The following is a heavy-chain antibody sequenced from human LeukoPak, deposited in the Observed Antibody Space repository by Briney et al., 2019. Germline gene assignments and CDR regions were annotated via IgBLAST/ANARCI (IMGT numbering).Heavy chain of an antibody. CDR2: IKHSGST. Sequence: SETLSLTCAVYGGSFSGYYWSWIRQPPGKGLEWIGEIKHSGSTNYNPSLKSRVTIAVDASKNQFSLKLSSVNAADTAVYYCASTAGMRDYWGQGTLVTVSS. CDR1: GGSFSGYY. V-gene: IGHV4-34*01. CDR3: ASTAGMRDY. D-gene: IGHD6-19*01. J-gene: IGHJ4*02.